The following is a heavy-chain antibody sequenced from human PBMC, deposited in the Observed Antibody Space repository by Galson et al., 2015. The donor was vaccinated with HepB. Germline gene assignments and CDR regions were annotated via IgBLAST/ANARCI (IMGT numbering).Heavy chain of an antibody. J-gene: IGHJ5*02. CDR3: AEGRSGSYYWFDP. V-gene: IGHV1-69*13. CDR2: IIPIFGTA. CDR1: GGTFSSYA. D-gene: IGHD3-10*01. Sequence: SVKVSCKASGGTFSSYAISWVRQAPGQGLEWMGGIIPIFGTANYAQKFQGRVTITADESTSTAYMELSSLRSEDTAVYYCAEGRSGSYYWFDPWGQGTLVTVSS.